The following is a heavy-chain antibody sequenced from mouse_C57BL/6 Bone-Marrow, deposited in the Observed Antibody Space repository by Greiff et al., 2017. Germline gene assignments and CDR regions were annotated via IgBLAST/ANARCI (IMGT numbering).Heavy chain of an antibody. CDR3: ARSGDLEY. J-gene: IGHJ2*01. CDR1: GFNIKNNY. D-gene: IGHD3-1*01. CDR2: IDPANGNT. V-gene: IGHV14-3*01. Sequence: VQLQQSVAELVRPGASVKLSCTASGFNIKNNYMNWVKQRPEQGLEWIGRIDPANGNTKYAPKFQGKATITAATSSNTAYLQLSSLTSEDTAIYYCARSGDLEYWGQGTTLTVSS.